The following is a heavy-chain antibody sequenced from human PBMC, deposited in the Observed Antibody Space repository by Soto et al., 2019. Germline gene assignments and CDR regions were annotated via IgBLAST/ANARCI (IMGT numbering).Heavy chain of an antibody. CDR2: IYYSGST. J-gene: IGHJ4*02. Sequence: SETLSLTCTVSGGSISSGDYYWSWIRQPPGKGLEWIGYIYYSGSTYYNPSLKSRVTISVDTSKNQFSLKLSSVTAADTAVYYCERDQGMGAAAPSVWGQGTLVTVSS. CDR3: ERDQGMGAAAPSV. V-gene: IGHV4-30-4*01. CDR1: GGSISSGDYY. D-gene: IGHD2-15*01.